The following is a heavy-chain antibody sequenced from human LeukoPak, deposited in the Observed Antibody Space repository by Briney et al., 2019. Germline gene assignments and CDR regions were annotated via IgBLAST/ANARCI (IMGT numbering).Heavy chain of an antibody. CDR1: GFTLSSCA. J-gene: IGHJ4*02. V-gene: IGHV3-23*01. CDR3: AKGRASATSCFDY. CDR2: IRESGDST. Sequence: PGGSLRLSCAVAGFTLSSCAMSWVRQAPGKGLEWVSTIRESGDSTYYADCVKGRFTISRDNSKDTLYLQMNSLRVEDAAVYYCAKGRASATSCFDYWGQGTLVTVSS. D-gene: IGHD5-12*01.